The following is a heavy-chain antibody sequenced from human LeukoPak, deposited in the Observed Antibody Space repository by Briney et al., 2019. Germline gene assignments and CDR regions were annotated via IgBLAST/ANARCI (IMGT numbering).Heavy chain of an antibody. CDR3: ARDWWGYDVLTGDNWFDP. CDR2: ISTYNGDT. Sequence: ASVKVSCKASGYPFTTYGITWVRQAPGQGLEWMGWISTYNGDTNYAQKFQGRVAMTTDTSTSTAYIELRSLTSDDTAAYYCARDWWGYDVLTGDNWFDPWGQGTLVTVSS. J-gene: IGHJ5*02. V-gene: IGHV1-18*01. CDR1: GYPFTTYG. D-gene: IGHD3-9*01.